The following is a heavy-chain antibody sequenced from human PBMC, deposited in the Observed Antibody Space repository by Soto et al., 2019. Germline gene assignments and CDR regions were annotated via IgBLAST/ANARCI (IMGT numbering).Heavy chain of an antibody. V-gene: IGHV3-23*01. J-gene: IGHJ4*02. CDR3: VRTTYFSDSSGYTRCFDY. Sequence: SCAAARFIFGNSAVSWGRQPPGKGLEWVSAISGSGSSTYYADSVKGRFTISRDNSKNSVYLQMNSLKTEDTAVYYCVRTTYFSDSSGYTRCFDYWGQGTLVTVSS. CDR2: ISGSGSST. D-gene: IGHD3-22*01. CDR1: RFIFGNSA.